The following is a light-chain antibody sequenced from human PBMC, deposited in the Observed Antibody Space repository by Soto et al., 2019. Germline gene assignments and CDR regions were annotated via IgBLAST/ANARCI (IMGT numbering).Light chain of an antibody. CDR1: SSDVGGYNY. J-gene: IGLJ1*01. Sequence: QSALNQPASVSGSPGQSITISCTGTSSDVGGYNYVSWYQHHPGKAPKLIIYDVSNRPSGVSNRFSGSKSGNTAALTISGLEHEAEADYYCSSYTTSNTRQLVFGTGTKLTVL. CDR3: SSYTTSNTRQLV. CDR2: DVS. V-gene: IGLV2-14*03.